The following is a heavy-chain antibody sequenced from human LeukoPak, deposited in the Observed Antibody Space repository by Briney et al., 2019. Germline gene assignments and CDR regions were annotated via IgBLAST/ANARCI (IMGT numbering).Heavy chain of an antibody. V-gene: IGHV1-46*03. Sequence: ASVKVSCKASGYIFTSYYMHWVRQAPGQGLEWMGIINPSGGGTSYALKFQGRVTMTRDTSTSTVYMELSTLRSEDTAVYYCARDYVGLDYWGQGTLVTVSS. CDR1: GYIFTSYY. CDR3: ARDYVGLDY. J-gene: IGHJ4*02. D-gene: IGHD4-23*01. CDR2: INPSGGGT.